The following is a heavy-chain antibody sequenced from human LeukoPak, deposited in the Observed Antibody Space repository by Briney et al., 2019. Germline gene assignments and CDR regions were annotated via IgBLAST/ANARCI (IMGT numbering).Heavy chain of an antibody. D-gene: IGHD3-10*01. J-gene: IGHJ6*04. CDR1: GVTFSNAW. CDR2: IKSKTDGGTT. Sequence: GGALRLSCVASGVTFSNAWMSWVRQGPGGGVEWVGRIKSKTDGGTTDYAARVKGRFTISRDDSKNTLYLQMNSLKTEDTAVYYCTTGLRLGGSASYEVYYYGMDVWGKGTTVTVSS. CDR3: TTGLRLGGSASYEVYYYGMDV. V-gene: IGHV3-15*01.